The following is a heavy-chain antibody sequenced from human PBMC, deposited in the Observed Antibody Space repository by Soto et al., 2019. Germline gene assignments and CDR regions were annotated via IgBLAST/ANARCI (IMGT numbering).Heavy chain of an antibody. Sequence: SLTCTVSGDSISGYYWSWIRQPPGKGLEWIGYIYYTGSTNYNPSLKSRVTISVDTSKNQFSLKLTSVTAADTAVYFCAKYYCSTTTCYLFDYWGQGTLVTVSS. V-gene: IGHV4-59*01. CDR1: GDSISGYY. J-gene: IGHJ4*02. CDR3: AKYYCSTTTCYLFDY. CDR2: IYYTGST. D-gene: IGHD2-2*01.